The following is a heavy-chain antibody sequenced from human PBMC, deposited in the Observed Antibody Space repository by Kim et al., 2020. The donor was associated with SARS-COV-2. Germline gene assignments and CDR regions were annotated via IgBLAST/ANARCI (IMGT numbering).Heavy chain of an antibody. V-gene: IGHV3-48*03. Sequence: GGSLRLSCAASGFTFSSYEMNWVRQAPGKGLEWVSYISSSGSTIYYADSVKGRFTISRDNAKNSLYLQMNSLRAEDTAVYYCARCGSGYDFSLAENNWFDPWGQGTLVTVSS. D-gene: IGHD5-12*01. J-gene: IGHJ5*02. CDR3: ARCGSGYDFSLAENNWFDP. CDR2: ISSSGSTI. CDR1: GFTFSSYE.